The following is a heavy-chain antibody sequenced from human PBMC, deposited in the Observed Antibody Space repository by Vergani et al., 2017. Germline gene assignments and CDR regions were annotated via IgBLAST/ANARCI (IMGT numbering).Heavy chain of an antibody. CDR2: ISSSSSYI. CDR3: TTVTNWNYYADV. J-gene: IGHJ6*03. Sequence: EVQLVESGGGLVKPGGSLRLSCAASGFTFSSYSMNWVRQAPGKGLEWVSSISSSSSYIYYADSVKGRFTISRDNAKNSLYLQMNSLRAEDTAVYYCTTVTNWNYYADVWGKGTTVTVSS. V-gene: IGHV3-21*01. D-gene: IGHD1-20*01. CDR1: GFTFSSYS.